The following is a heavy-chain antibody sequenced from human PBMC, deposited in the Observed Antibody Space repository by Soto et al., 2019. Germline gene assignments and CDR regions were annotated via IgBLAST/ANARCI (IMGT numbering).Heavy chain of an antibody. CDR1: GFTFSSYW. J-gene: IGHJ6*03. Sequence: GGSLRLSCAASGFTFSSYWMSWVRQAPGKGLEWVSVIYSGGSTYYADSVKGRFTISRDNSKNTLYLQMNSLRAEDTAVYYCAREHSIAAAGNYYYYMAVWGKGTTVTVSS. D-gene: IGHD6-13*01. CDR3: AREHSIAAAGNYYYYMAV. CDR2: IYSGGST. V-gene: IGHV3-66*01.